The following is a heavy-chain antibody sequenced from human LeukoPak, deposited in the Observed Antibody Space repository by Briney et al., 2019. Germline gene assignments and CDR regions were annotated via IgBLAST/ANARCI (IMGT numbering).Heavy chain of an antibody. CDR3: ARDLPGSSWYALDS. D-gene: IGHD6-13*01. Sequence: GGSLRLSCAASGFSLSTFNMNWVRQAPGKGLEWVSCISGTGSVYYAASVRGRFTISRDNAGNSLFLQLNSLRTEATAVYFCARDLPGSSWYALDSWGQGTLVTVSS. J-gene: IGHJ5*01. CDR1: GFSLSTFN. CDR2: ISGTGSV. V-gene: IGHV3-69-1*01.